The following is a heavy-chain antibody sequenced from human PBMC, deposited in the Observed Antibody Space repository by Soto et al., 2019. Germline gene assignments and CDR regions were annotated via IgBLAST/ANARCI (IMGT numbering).Heavy chain of an antibody. V-gene: IGHV1-2*02. Sequence: QVQLVQSGADVKKPGASVKVSCKASGYTFTGYYVHWVRQAPGQGLEWMGWINPNSGGTKYAQNFKGRVTMTRDTSITTAYMELSSLKSDDTAFYYCARQLAYCGGDCYPEPLDYWGQGTLVTVSS. CDR2: INPNSGGT. D-gene: IGHD2-21*02. J-gene: IGHJ4*02. CDR1: GYTFTGYY. CDR3: ARQLAYCGGDCYPEPLDY.